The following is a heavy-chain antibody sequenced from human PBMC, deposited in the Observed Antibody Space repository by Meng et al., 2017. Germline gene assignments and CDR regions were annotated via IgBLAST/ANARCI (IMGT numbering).Heavy chain of an antibody. V-gene: IGHV1-2*02. D-gene: IGHD5-12*01. CDR1: GYTFTGSY. Sequence: ASVKVSCKASGYTFTGSYIHWMRQAPGQGLEWMGWINPNSGGTNYAQKFQGRVTMTRDTSISTAYMELSRLTSDDTAVYYCARDQGYSGYDDAFEIWGQGTMVTVSS. J-gene: IGHJ3*02. CDR3: ARDQGYSGYDDAFEI. CDR2: INPNSGGT.